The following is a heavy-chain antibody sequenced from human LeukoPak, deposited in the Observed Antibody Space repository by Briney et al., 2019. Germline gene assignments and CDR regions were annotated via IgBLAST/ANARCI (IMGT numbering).Heavy chain of an antibody. CDR2: INTDGSST. CDR3: ARFGWVPPAHFDY. CDR1: GLTFSNYW. V-gene: IGHV3-74*01. D-gene: IGHD2-2*01. J-gene: IGHJ4*02. Sequence: GGSLRLSCAASGLTFSNYWMHWVRQAPGKGLVWVAQINTDGSSTGYADSVKGRFTISRDNAKNMMYLQVTSLRAEDTAVYYCARFGWVPPAHFDYWGRGTLVTVSS.